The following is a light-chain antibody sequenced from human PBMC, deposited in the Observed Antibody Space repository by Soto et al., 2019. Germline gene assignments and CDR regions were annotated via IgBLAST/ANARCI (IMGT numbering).Light chain of an antibody. Sequence: LTQPASVSGSPGQSITISCTGTSSDVGSYNLVSWYQQHPGKAPKLMIYEVSKRPSGVSNRFSGSKSGNTASLTISGLQAEDEADYYCCSYAGSSTLAFGGGTKVTVL. CDR3: CSYAGSSTLA. V-gene: IGLV2-23*02. CDR1: SSDVGSYNL. CDR2: EVS. J-gene: IGLJ3*02.